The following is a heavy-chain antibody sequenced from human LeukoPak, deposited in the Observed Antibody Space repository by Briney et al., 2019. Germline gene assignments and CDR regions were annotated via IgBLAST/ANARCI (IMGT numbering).Heavy chain of an antibody. CDR1: GFTLSKYW. J-gene: IGHJ3*01. Sequence: GGSLRLSCEVSGFTLSKYWMHGLRQAPGKGLVWVSRISTDGKTTNYADSVKGRFTIFRDNAKNTLFLQMNSLRAEDTALYYCERDKGHTGCRDGFDVWGQGTMVTVSS. D-gene: IGHD2-8*02. CDR2: ISTDGKTT. V-gene: IGHV3-74*01. CDR3: ERDKGHTGCRDGFDV.